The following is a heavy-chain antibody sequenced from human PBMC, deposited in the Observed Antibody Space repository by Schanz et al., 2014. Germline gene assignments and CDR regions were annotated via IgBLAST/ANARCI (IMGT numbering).Heavy chain of an antibody. J-gene: IGHJ3*01. Sequence: QVQLVESGGGVVQPGRSLRLSCAASGFNFGSHGMHWVRQAPGKGLEWVAVISYDGSFKNYADSVRGRITMSRDNSKNTMYLQINNLRADDTAVYYCARELPGVVAFDFCGQGTMVTVSS. CDR2: ISYDGSFK. CDR1: GFNFGSHG. D-gene: IGHD7-27*01. CDR3: ARELPGVVAFDF. V-gene: IGHV3-33*01.